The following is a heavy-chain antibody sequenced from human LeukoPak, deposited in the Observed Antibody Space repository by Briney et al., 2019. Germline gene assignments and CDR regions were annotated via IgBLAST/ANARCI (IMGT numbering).Heavy chain of an antibody. CDR2: ISASGSRT. Sequence: GGSLRLSCAASGFTSSSYSMNWVRQAPGKGLEWVSAISASGSRTYYAGSVKGRFAVSRDNSRDTLYLQMSSLRAEDTAVYYCAKEVWPGNTGWHLFDSWGQGTLVTVSS. CDR3: AKEVWPGNTGWHLFDS. V-gene: IGHV3-23*01. CDR1: GFTSSSYS. J-gene: IGHJ4*02. D-gene: IGHD6-19*01.